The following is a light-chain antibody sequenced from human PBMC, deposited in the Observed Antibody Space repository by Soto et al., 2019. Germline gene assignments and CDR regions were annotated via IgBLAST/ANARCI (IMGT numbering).Light chain of an antibody. CDR3: QHYNSYSEA. V-gene: IGKV1-5*01. CDR1: QSISRS. CDR2: DAS. Sequence: DIQMTQSPSTLSASVGDRVTITCRASQSISRSLAWYQQKPGKAPSLLIYDASSLEGGVPSRFSGSGFGTEFTLTITNLQPADFATYYCQHYNSYSEAFGQGTKVELK. J-gene: IGKJ1*01.